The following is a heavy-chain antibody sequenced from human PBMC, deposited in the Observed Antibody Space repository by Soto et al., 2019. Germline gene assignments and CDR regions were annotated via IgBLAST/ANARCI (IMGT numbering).Heavy chain of an antibody. V-gene: IGHV1-18*01. Sequence: QVQLVQSGDEVKKPGASVKVSCKASGYIFVNYGIAWVRQAPGQGLEWMGWISPYTGNTHSASKVQGRLTMTTDTSTGTAYTDLGSLTSDDTAVYYCVMVDNYVTPTPQDVWGQGTTVTVSS. D-gene: IGHD3-16*01. CDR3: VMVDNYVTPTPQDV. J-gene: IGHJ6*02. CDR1: GYIFVNYG. CDR2: ISPYTGNT.